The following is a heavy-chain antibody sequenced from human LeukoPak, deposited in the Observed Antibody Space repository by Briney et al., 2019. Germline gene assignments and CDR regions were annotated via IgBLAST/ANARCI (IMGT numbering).Heavy chain of an antibody. J-gene: IGHJ4*02. Sequence: GGSLRLSCAASGFTLSSSAMNWVRQAPGKGLEWVSSINNVGSHIYYAGSVKGRFTISRDNTKNSLYLQMNSLRAEDTAVYYCWRDPTYYLRYGYFDYWGQGALVTVSS. CDR2: INNVGSHI. CDR3: WRDPTYYLRYGYFDY. CDR1: GFTLSSSA. V-gene: IGHV3-21*01. D-gene: IGHD1-26*01.